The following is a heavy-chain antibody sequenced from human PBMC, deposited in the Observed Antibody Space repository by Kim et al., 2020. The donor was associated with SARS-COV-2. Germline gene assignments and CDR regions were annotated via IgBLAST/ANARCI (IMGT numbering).Heavy chain of an antibody. V-gene: IGHV4-34*01. J-gene: IGHJ2*01. D-gene: IGHD6-6*01. CDR1: GGSFSGYY. CDR2: INHSGST. CDR3: ARGTPAPASIAARIRYFDL. Sequence: SETLSLTCAVYGGSFSGYYWSWIRQPPGKGLEWIGEINHSGSTNYNPSLKSRVTISVDTSKNQFSLKLSSVTAADTAVYYCARGTPAPASIAARIRYFDLWGRGTLVTVSS.